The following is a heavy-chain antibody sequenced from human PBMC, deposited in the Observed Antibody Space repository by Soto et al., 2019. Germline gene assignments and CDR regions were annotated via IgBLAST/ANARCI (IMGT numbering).Heavy chain of an antibody. Sequence: PGGSLRLSCAASGFTFSSYSMNWVRQAPGKGLEWVSSISSSSSYIYYADSVKGRFTISRDNAKNSLYLQMNSLRAEDTAVYYCAREVNHDGYLGYYFDYWGQGILVTVSS. J-gene: IGHJ4*02. CDR3: AREVNHDGYLGYYFDY. CDR1: GFTFSSYS. V-gene: IGHV3-21*01. D-gene: IGHD6-25*01. CDR2: ISSSSSYI.